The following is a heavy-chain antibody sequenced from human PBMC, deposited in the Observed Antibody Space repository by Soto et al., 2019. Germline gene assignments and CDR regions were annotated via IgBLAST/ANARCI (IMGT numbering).Heavy chain of an antibody. Sequence: QITLKESGPTLLKPTQTLTLTCTFSGFSLSTSAVGVGWIRQPPGKALEWLALIDWDDDKHYTPSLKSRLVITKVTSKNQVVLTMTNMDPVDTATYYCARSKYGSAWTLDYWGQGTLVTVSS. D-gene: IGHD6-19*01. CDR3: ARSKYGSAWTLDY. J-gene: IGHJ4*02. CDR2: IDWDDDK. V-gene: IGHV2-5*02. CDR1: GFSLSTSAVG.